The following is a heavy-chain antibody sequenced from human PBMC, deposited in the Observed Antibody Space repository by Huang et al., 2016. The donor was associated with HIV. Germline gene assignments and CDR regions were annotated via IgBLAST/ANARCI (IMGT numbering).Heavy chain of an antibody. CDR1: GGTFSSYA. D-gene: IGHD3-22*01. Sequence: QVQLVQSGAEVKKPGSSVKVSCKASGGTFSSYAISWVRQAPGQGLEWMGGIIPSVGTANYAQKFQGRVTITADESTSTAYMELSRLRSEDTAVYYCARARGYYDSSVSYYFDYWGQGTLVTVSS. V-gene: IGHV1-69*13. CDR2: IIPSVGTA. CDR3: ARARGYYDSSVSYYFDY. J-gene: IGHJ4*02.